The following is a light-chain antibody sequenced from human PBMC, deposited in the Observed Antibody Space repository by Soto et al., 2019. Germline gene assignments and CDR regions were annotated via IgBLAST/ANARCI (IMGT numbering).Light chain of an antibody. CDR3: SSYTSSSTPDV. CDR2: EVS. Sequence: QSALTQPPSVSGSPGQSVTISCTGTSSDVGSYNRVSWYQQPPGTAPKLMIYEVSNRPSGVPDRFSGSKSGNTASLTISGLQAEDEADYYCSSYTSSSTPDVFGTGTKLTVL. CDR1: SSDVGSYNR. V-gene: IGLV2-18*02. J-gene: IGLJ1*01.